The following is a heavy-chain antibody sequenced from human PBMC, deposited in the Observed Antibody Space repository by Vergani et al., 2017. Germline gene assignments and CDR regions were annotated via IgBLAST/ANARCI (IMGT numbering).Heavy chain of an antibody. V-gene: IGHV3-49*03. D-gene: IGHD3-10*01. CDR3: AKDRGYYGSGSYNYFDY. J-gene: IGHJ4*02. CDR2: IRSKAYGGTT. CDR1: GFTFGDYA. Sequence: EVQLVESGGGLVQPGRSLRLSCTASGFTFGDYAMSWFRQAPGKGLEWVGFIRSKAYGGTTEYAASVKGRFTISRDNSKNTLYLQMNSLRAEDTAVYYCAKDRGYYGSGSYNYFDYWGQGTLVTVSS.